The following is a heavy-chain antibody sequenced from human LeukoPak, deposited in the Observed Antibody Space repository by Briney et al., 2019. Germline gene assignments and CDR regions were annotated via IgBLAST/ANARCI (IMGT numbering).Heavy chain of an antibody. Sequence: PGGSLRLSCAASGFTFSSYAMSWVRQAPGKGLEWVSALSGGAVGTYHADSVKGRFTISRDDSKNTVYLQMNSLRAEDTAVYYCANALGYCSGGSCYSDDYWGQGTLVTVSS. D-gene: IGHD2-15*01. CDR2: LSGGAVGT. CDR3: ANALGYCSGGSCYSDDY. V-gene: IGHV3-23*01. J-gene: IGHJ4*02. CDR1: GFTFSSYA.